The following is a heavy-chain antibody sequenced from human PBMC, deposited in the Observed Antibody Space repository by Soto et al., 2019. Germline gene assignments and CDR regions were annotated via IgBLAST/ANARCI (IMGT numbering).Heavy chain of an antibody. V-gene: IGHV1-18*01. CDR2: IGPYNGKT. D-gene: IGHD3-16*02. CDR1: GYAFSHYG. J-gene: IGHJ4*02. Sequence: ASVRVSCKASGYAFSHYGISWVRLAPGQGLEWMGWIGPYNGKTNYAQKLQGRVTMTTDTSTNTAYMELSSVTAADTAVYYCARGAVMITFGGVIVPDYWGQGTLVTVSS. CDR3: ARGAVMITFGGVIVPDY.